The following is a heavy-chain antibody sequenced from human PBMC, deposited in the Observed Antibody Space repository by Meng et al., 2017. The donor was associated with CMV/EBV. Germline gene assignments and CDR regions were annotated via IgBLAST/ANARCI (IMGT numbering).Heavy chain of an antibody. CDR1: GFTFSSYW. Sequence: GGSLRLSCAASGFTFSSYWMSWVRQAPGKGLEWVSSISSSSSYIYYADSVKGRFTISRDNAKNSLYLQMNSLRAEDTAVYYCARGAAQLDYYYYYGMDVWGQGTTVTVSS. D-gene: IGHD6-6*01. CDR3: ARGAAQLDYYYYYGMDV. J-gene: IGHJ6*02. V-gene: IGHV3-21*01. CDR2: ISSSSSYI.